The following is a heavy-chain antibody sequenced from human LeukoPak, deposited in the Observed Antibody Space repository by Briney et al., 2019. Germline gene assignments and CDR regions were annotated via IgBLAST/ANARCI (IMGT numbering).Heavy chain of an antibody. CDR2: IRANSGGI. D-gene: IGHD3-16*01. V-gene: IGHV3-48*02. CDR3: ARDGSWAFGY. CDR1: GYTFSRHS. J-gene: IGHJ4*02. Sequence: PGGSLRLSRAACGYTFSRHSVNCVPHAPGKGLEWVAHIRANSGGIYYADSVKGRFTISTDTAKNSLSLEMNNLRDGDTAVYYCARDGSWAFGYWGQGTLVTVSS.